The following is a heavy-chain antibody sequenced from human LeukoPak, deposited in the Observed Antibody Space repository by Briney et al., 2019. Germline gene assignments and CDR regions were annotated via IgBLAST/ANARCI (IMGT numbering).Heavy chain of an antibody. Sequence: PGGSLRLSCAASGFTFSNFAMSWVRQARGKGLEWVSTISGSGGSTFYADSVKGRFTISRDNSKNTLFLQMNSLRAEDTAIYYCAKAGSNGWSSSGGDYWGQGSLVTVSS. CDR1: GFTFSNFA. CDR3: AKAGSNGWSSSGGDY. CDR2: ISGSGGST. D-gene: IGHD6-19*01. J-gene: IGHJ4*02. V-gene: IGHV3-23*01.